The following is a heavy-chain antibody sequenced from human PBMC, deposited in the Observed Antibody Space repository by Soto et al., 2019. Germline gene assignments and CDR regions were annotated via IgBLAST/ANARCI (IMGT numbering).Heavy chain of an antibody. D-gene: IGHD2-2*01. J-gene: IGHJ4*02. V-gene: IGHV3-7*01. CDR2: IKQDGSEK. CDR3: ARISCSSTSCYGGYYFDY. CDR1: GLTFSSYW. Sequence: EVQLVESGGGLVQPGGSLRLSCAASGLTFSSYWMSWVRQAPGKGLEWVANIKQDGSEKYYVDSVKGRFTISRDNAKNSLYLQMNSLRAEDTAVYYCARISCSSTSCYGGYYFDYWGQGTLVTVSS.